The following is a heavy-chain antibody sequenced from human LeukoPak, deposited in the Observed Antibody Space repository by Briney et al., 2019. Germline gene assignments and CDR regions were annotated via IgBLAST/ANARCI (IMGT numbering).Heavy chain of an antibody. J-gene: IGHJ5*02. V-gene: IGHV1-8*03. CDR3: ARRDGYNFNWFDP. CDR1: GYTFTSYD. CDR2: MNPNSGNT. Sequence: ASVKVSCKAAGYTFTSYDINWVRQATGQGLEWRGWMNPNSGNTGYAQKFQSRVTITRNTSISTAYMELSSLRSDDTAVYYCARRDGYNFNWFDPWGQGTLVTVSS. D-gene: IGHD5-24*01.